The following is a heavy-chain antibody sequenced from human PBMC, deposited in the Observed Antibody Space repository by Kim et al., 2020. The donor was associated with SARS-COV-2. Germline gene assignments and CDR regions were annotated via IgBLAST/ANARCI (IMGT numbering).Heavy chain of an antibody. V-gene: IGHV1-46*01. Sequence: ASVKVSCKVSGDSFIRKYIHWLRQAPGQGLEWMAIINPSDESTTYAQNFQGRLSVTRDMSTTTVYMELSRLRSEDSAIYYCARDSSSYYDSSGYYPLGYWGQGTLVTVSS. CDR3: ARDSSSYYDSSGYYPLGY. D-gene: IGHD3-22*01. CDR2: INPSDEST. J-gene: IGHJ4*02. CDR1: GDSFIRKY.